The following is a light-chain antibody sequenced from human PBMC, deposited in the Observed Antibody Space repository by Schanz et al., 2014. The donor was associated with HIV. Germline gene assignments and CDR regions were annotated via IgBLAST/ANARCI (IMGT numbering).Light chain of an antibody. CDR1: QSVRSN. Sequence: PGERATLSCRASQSVRSNYLAWYQQKPGQAPRLLIYGASTRVTGIPARFSGSGSGTEFTLTISSLQSEDFAVYYCQQYNDWPPITFGQGTRLEIK. CDR3: QQYNDWPPIT. CDR2: GAS. J-gene: IGKJ5*01. V-gene: IGKV3-15*01.